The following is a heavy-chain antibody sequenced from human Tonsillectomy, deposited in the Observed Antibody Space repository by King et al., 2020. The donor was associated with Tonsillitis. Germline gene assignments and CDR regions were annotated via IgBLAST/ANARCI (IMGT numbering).Heavy chain of an antibody. CDR2: TRNKANSYTT. CDR1: GFTFSDHY. D-gene: IGHD3-22*01. Sequence: VQLVESGGGLVQPGGSLRLSCAVSGFTFSDHYIDWVRQAPGKGLEWVGRTRNKANSYTTEYAASVKGRFTISRDDSKKSVYLQMNSLKTEDTAVYYCAHSRGYYDYDELDIWGQGTMVTVS. V-gene: IGHV3-72*01. CDR3: AHSRGYYDYDELDI. J-gene: IGHJ3*02.